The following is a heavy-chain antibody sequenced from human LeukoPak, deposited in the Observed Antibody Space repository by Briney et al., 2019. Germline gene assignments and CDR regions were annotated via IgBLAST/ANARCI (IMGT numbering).Heavy chain of an antibody. D-gene: IGHD3-10*01. CDR3: ARDFGYYYGSGSYRFFDY. CDR1: KVIVSTNY. J-gene: IGHJ4*02. V-gene: IGHV3-7*01. Sequence: GGSLRLSCVASKVIVSTNYMDWVRQAPGKGLEWVANIKQDGSEKYYVDSVKGRFTISRDNAKNSLYLQMNSLRAEDTAVYYCARDFGYYYGSGSYRFFDYWGQGTLVTVSS. CDR2: IKQDGSEK.